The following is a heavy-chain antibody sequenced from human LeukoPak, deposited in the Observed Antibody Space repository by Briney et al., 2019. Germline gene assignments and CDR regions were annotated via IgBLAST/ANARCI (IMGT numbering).Heavy chain of an antibody. CDR1: GFTFSSYA. D-gene: IGHD5-24*01. V-gene: IGHV3-30*04. Sequence: GGSLRLSCAASGFTFSSYALHWVRQAPGKGLEWVAVISYDGSTNYYADSVKGRFTISRDNSKNTLYLQMDSLRAEDTAVYYCARGGWLQLGNYFDYWGQGTLVTVSS. CDR2: ISYDGSTN. CDR3: ARGGWLQLGNYFDY. J-gene: IGHJ4*02.